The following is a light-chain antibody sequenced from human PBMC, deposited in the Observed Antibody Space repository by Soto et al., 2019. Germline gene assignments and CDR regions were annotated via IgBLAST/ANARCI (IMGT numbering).Light chain of an antibody. J-gene: IGKJ1*01. V-gene: IGKV3-20*01. Sequence: EIVLTQSPGTLSLSPGERATLSCRASQSLSGNYVAWYQQKPGQAPRLLIYGASIRATGIPDRFAGSGSGPDFSLTVSRLEPEDFGVYYCQRRGSSPTFGPGTKVEIK. CDR2: GAS. CDR3: QRRGSSPT. CDR1: QSLSGNY.